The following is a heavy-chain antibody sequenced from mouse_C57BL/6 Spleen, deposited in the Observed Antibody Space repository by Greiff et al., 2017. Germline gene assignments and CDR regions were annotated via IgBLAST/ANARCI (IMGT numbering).Heavy chain of an antibody. D-gene: IGHD1-1*01. J-gene: IGHJ4*01. V-gene: IGHV1-53*01. CDR2: INTSNGGT. CDR3: ARGITTVVAPDYASDY. Sequence: QVQLQQPGTELVKPGASVKLSCKASGYTFTSYWMHWVKQRPGQGLEWIGNINTSNGGTNYNEKFKSKDTLTVDKSSSTAYMQLSSLTSEDSAVXYCARGITTVVAPDYASDYGGQGTSGTVSS. CDR1: GYTFTSYW.